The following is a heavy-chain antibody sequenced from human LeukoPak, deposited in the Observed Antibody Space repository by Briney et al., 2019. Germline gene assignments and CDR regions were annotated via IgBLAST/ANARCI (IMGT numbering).Heavy chain of an antibody. V-gene: IGHV1-69*13. CDR3: AREGNSGSPADENWFDP. Sequence: ASVKVSCKASGGTFSSYAISWVRQAPGQGLEWMGGIIPIFGTANYAQKFQGRATITADESTSTAYMELSSLRSEDTAVYYCAREGNSGSPADENWFDPWGQGTLVTVSS. J-gene: IGHJ5*02. D-gene: IGHD1-26*01. CDR2: IIPIFGTA. CDR1: GGTFSSYA.